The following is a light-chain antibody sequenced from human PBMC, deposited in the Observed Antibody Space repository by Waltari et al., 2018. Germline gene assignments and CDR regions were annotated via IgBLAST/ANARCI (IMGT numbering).Light chain of an antibody. V-gene: IGLV2-14*03. CDR2: DVT. CDR1: STDIGGYNF. J-gene: IGLJ2*01. CDR3: SSYTSSITVI. Sequence: QSALTHPPSVSGSPGQSITLSCAGTSTDIGGYNFVSWYQHHPGKTPKLIIYDVTNRPSGVSNRFSGSKTVNTAYLTISGLRAEDEADYYCSSYTSSITVIFGGGTKVTVL.